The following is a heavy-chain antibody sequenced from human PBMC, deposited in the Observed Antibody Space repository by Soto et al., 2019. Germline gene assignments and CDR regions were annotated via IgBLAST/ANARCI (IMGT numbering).Heavy chain of an antibody. CDR1: GASISNGHYY. Sequence: SETLSLTCTVSGASISNGHYYWSWIRQPPGQGLEWIGCIYYSGTTHYNRSLKSRLTISVDTSRNQFSLKLSSVTAADTAVYSCASARGDSTGYHFDHWGQGTLVT. CDR3: ASARGDSTGYHFDH. V-gene: IGHV4-30-4*01. D-gene: IGHD3-22*01. J-gene: IGHJ4*02. CDR2: IYYSGTT.